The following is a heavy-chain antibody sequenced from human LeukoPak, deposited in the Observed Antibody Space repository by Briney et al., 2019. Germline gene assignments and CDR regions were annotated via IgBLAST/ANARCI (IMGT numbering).Heavy chain of an antibody. V-gene: IGHV3-23*01. Sequence: GGSLRLSCAASGFTFSSYAMSWVRQAPGKGLEWVSAISGSGGSTYYADSVKGRFTISRDNAKNSLYLQMNSLRDEDTAVYYCARDREGITMVRGVIQGRYYFDYWGQGTLVTVSS. J-gene: IGHJ4*02. CDR2: ISGSGGST. CDR3: ARDREGITMVRGVIQGRYYFDY. CDR1: GFTFSSYA. D-gene: IGHD3-10*01.